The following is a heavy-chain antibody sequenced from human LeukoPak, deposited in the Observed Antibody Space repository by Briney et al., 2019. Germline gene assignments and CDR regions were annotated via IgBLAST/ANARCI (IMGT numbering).Heavy chain of an antibody. Sequence: SETPSLTCTVSGGSISSYYWSWIRQPPGKGLEWIGYIYYSGSTNYNPSLKSRVTISVDTCKNQFSLKLSSVTAADTAVYYCASQSIAASGWFDPWGQGTLVTVSS. CDR3: ASQSIAASGWFDP. CDR2: IYYSGST. V-gene: IGHV4-59*01. J-gene: IGHJ5*02. D-gene: IGHD6-6*01. CDR1: GGSISSYY.